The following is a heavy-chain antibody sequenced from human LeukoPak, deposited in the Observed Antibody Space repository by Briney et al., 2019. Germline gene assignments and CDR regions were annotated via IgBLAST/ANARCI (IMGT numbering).Heavy chain of an antibody. CDR1: GGSISSGGYY. CDR3: ARGGGGFGGRYYCHDVRFDP. J-gene: IGHJ5*02. CDR2: IYYSGST. Sequence: SETLSLTCTVSGGSISSGGYYWSWIRQHPGKGLEWIGYIYYSGSTYYNPSLNSRVTISLDTSKNQFSLKLTSVTAADTAVYYCARGGGGFGGRYYCHDVRFDPWGQGTLVTVSS. D-gene: IGHD3-10*01. V-gene: IGHV4-31*03.